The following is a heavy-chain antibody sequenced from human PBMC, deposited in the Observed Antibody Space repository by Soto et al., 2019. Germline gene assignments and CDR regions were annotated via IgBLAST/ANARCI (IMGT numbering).Heavy chain of an antibody. CDR3: AKNGQPPYYYYGLDV. CDR2: ITTYNGNT. Sequence: ASVKVSCKASAYTFSNYGISWVRQAPGQGLEWMGWITTYNGNTNYAQKFQGRVTLTIDTSTSTAYMELRSLTSDDTAVYYCAKNGQPPYYYYGLDVWGQGTKVTVSS. V-gene: IGHV1-18*01. D-gene: IGHD2-8*01. J-gene: IGHJ6*02. CDR1: AYTFSNYG.